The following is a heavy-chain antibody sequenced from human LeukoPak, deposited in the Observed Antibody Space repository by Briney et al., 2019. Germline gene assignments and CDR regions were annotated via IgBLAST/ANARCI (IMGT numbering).Heavy chain of an antibody. CDR3: GREAKYYGSGRYFEGTFDY. CDR1: GGSISSYY. CDR2: IYYSGST. D-gene: IGHD3-10*01. J-gene: IGHJ4*02. Sequence: PSETLSLTCTVSGGSISSYYWSWIRQPPGKGLEWIGYIYYSGSTNYNPSLKSRVTISVDTSKNQFSLKLRCVTAADTAVYYCGREAKYYGSGRYFEGTFDYWGQGSLVTVSS. V-gene: IGHV4-59*01.